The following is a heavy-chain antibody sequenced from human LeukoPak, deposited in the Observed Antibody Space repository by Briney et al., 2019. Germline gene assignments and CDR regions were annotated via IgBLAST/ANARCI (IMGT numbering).Heavy chain of an antibody. V-gene: IGHV4-39*07. J-gene: IGHJ3*02. CDR2: IYNSRIT. D-gene: IGHD3-10*01. CDR3: AGEGAMVRGGEDAFDI. Sequence: SETLSLTCTVSGGSISSSSYYWGWIRQPPGKGLEWIGSIYNSRITNYNPSLKSRVTISADTSKNQFSLKLSSVTAADTAVYYCAGEGAMVRGGEDAFDIWGQGTKVTVSS. CDR1: GGSISSSSYY.